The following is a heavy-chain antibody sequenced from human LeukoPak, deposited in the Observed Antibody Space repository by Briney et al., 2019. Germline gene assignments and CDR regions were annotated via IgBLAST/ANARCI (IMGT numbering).Heavy chain of an antibody. V-gene: IGHV3-74*01. Sequence: PGGSLRLSRAASGFTFSSYWMHWVRQAPGKGLVWVSRINSDGSSTSYADSVKGRFTISRDNAKNTLYLQMNSLRAEDTAVYYCARAKYSSSWPDYWGQGTLVTVSS. D-gene: IGHD6-13*01. CDR2: INSDGSST. CDR1: GFTFSSYW. CDR3: ARAKYSSSWPDY. J-gene: IGHJ4*02.